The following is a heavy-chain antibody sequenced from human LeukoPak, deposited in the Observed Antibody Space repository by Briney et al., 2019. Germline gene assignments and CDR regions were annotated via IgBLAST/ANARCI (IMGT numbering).Heavy chain of an antibody. CDR1: GYTFTSYD. V-gene: IGHV1-8*01. J-gene: IGHJ4*02. D-gene: IGHD2-2*01. CDR3: ARAAHCSSTSCYLPIDY. Sequence: GASVKVSCKASGYTFTSYDINWVRQATEQGLEWMGWMNPNSGNTGYAQKFQGRVTMTRNTSISTAYMELSSLRSEDTAVYYCARAAHCSSTSCYLPIDYWGQGTLVTVSS. CDR2: MNPNSGNT.